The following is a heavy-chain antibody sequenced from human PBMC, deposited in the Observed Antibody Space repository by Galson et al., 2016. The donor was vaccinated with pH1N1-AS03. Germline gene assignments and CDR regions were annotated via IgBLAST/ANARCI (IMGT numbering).Heavy chain of an antibody. CDR1: GGSIGSGGYS. CDR3: ARKDLLNRWELLRGPFDV. CDR2: IYHTGST. V-gene: IGHV4-30-2*01. Sequence: TLSLTCAVSGGSIGSGGYSWSWIRQPPGKGLEWIGYIYHTGSTYYNPSLQSRVTISVDRSKNHLPLNLSPVTAADTAVYYCARKDLLNRWELLRGPFDVWGQGTMVTVSS. J-gene: IGHJ3*01. D-gene: IGHD4-23*01.